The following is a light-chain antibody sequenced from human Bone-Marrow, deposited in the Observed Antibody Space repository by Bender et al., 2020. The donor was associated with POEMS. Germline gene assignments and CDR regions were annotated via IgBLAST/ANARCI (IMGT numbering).Light chain of an antibody. Sequence: QSVLTQPPSVSGAPGQRITISCTGSSSNIGAGFDVHWYQQLPGRAPKLLIYGNTNRPSGVPDRFSGSKSGTSASLAITGLQAEDEADYYCQSYDNSLGGWVFGGGTKLTVL. V-gene: IGLV1-40*01. CDR2: GNT. CDR1: SSNIGAGFD. J-gene: IGLJ3*02. CDR3: QSYDNSLGGWV.